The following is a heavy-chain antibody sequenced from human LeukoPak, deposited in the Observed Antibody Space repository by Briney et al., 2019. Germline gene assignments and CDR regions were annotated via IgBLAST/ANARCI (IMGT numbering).Heavy chain of an antibody. CDR2: ISGSGGST. J-gene: IGHJ4*02. Sequence: GGSLRLSCAASGFTFSSYAMSWVRQAPGKGLEWVSAISGSGGSTYYADSVKGRFTMSRDNSKNTLYLQMNSVRAEDTAVYYCAKDPRHYYGSGSAWVGSLTYWGQGTLVTVSS. D-gene: IGHD3-10*01. CDR3: AKDPRHYYGSGSAWVGSLTY. CDR1: GFTFSSYA. V-gene: IGHV3-23*01.